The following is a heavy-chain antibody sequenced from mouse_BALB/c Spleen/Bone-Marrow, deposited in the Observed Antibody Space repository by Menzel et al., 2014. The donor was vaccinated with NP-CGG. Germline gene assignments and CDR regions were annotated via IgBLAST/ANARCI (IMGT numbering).Heavy chain of an antibody. Sequence: LVESGAELVKPGAPVKLSCKASGYTFTRYWMNWVKQRPGRGLEWIGRIDPSDSETHYNQKFKDKATLTVDKSSSTAYIQLSSLTSEDSAVYYCARDGSYYFDYWGQGTTLTVSS. D-gene: IGHD1-1*02. CDR1: GYTFTRYW. CDR2: IDPSDSET. V-gene: IGHV1-69*02. CDR3: ARDGSYYFDY. J-gene: IGHJ2*01.